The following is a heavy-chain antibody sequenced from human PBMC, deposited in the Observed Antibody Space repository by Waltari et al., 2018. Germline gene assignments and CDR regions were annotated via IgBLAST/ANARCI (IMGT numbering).Heavy chain of an antibody. CDR2: ISYDGSNK. CDR1: GFTFSSYA. D-gene: IGHD5-12*01. V-gene: IGHV3-30-3*01. J-gene: IGHJ4*02. Sequence: QVQLVESGGGVVQPGRSLRLSCAASGFTFSSYAMHWVRPAPGKGLEWVAVISYDGSNKYYADSVKGRFTISRDNSKNSLYLQMNSLRAEDTAVYYWARDNRDGYRAALDYWGQGTLVTVSS. CDR3: ARDNRDGYRAALDY.